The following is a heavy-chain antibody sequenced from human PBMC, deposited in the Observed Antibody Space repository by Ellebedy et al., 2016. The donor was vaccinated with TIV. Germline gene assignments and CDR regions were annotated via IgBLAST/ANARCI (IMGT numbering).Heavy chain of an antibody. CDR3: ARDRLLWFGESHDAFDI. CDR2: TWYDGSNK. J-gene: IGHJ3*02. V-gene: IGHV3-33*01. CDR1: GFTFSSNG. D-gene: IGHD3-10*01. Sequence: PGGSLRLSCVASGFTFSSNGMHWVRQAPGKGLEWLTVTWYDGSNKFYAESVKSRFTISRDNAKNSLYLQMNSLRADDTAVYYCARDRLLWFGESHDAFDIWGQGTMVTVSS.